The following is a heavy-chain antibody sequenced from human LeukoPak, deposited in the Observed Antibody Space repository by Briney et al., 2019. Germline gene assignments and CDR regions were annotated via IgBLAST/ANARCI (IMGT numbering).Heavy chain of an antibody. Sequence: AGVSLRLSCAASGFSFDDYPMHWVRQAPGKGLEWVSLINEDGGKTFYADSVRGRFTISRGNSKNSLYLQMNSLRTEDTALYYCAKEIDTLGTNAFDIWGQGTIVTVSS. J-gene: IGHJ3*02. CDR2: INEDGGKT. CDR1: GFSFDDYP. V-gene: IGHV3-43*02. CDR3: AKEIDTLGTNAFDI. D-gene: IGHD2-15*01.